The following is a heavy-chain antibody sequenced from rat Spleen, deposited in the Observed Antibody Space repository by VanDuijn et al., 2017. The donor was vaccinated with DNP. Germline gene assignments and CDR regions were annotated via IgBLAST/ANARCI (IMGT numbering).Heavy chain of an antibody. Sequence: EVQLVESGGGGVQPGRAMKLSCAASGFIFSNYDMAWVRQAPKKGLEWVATIIYDGSSIYYRDSVKDRFTISRNNAKSTLYLQMDSLRSEDTATYYCTTDNEKYNAYWYFDFWGPGTMVTVSS. CDR3: TTDNEKYNAYWYFDF. CDR2: IIYDGSSI. D-gene: IGHD1-5*01. CDR1: GFIFSNYD. J-gene: IGHJ1*01. V-gene: IGHV5S10*01.